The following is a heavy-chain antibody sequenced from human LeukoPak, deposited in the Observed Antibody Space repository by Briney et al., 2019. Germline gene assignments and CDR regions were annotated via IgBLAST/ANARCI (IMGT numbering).Heavy chain of an antibody. CDR1: GGSLSSDDYY. CDR2: IYYSGST. Sequence: SQTLSLTRTVSGGSLSSDDYYWSWIRQPPGKGLECIGYIYYSGSTYYNPPLKSRVNLSEDTSKNQFSLRLSSVTAADTTVYYCARARYCSSSNCYLNYFDYWGQGTLVTVSS. V-gene: IGHV4-30-4*01. D-gene: IGHD2-2*01. CDR3: ARARYCSSSNCYLNYFDY. J-gene: IGHJ4*02.